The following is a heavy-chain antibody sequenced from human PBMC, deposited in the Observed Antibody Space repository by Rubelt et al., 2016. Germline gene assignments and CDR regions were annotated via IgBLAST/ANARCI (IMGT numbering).Heavy chain of an antibody. V-gene: IGHV3-30*04. CDR3: ASDRNLRRADGSLDL. J-gene: IGHJ2*01. Sequence: AASGFTFSSYAMHWVRQAPGKGLEWVAIISYDGSNKHYADSVKGRFTISRDNSKNILWLQMNSLSAEDTAVYHCASDRNLRRADGSLDLWGRGTLVTVSS. CDR2: ISYDGSNK. D-gene: IGHD1-26*01. CDR1: GFTFSSYA.